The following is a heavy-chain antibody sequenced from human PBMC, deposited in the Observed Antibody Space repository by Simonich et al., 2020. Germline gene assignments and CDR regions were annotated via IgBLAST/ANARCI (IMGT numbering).Heavy chain of an antibody. V-gene: IGHV3-48*03. CDR2: IRSSGSTI. CDR1: GFTFSSYE. J-gene: IGHJ6*04. D-gene: IGHD6-6*01. CDR3: ARDFRLQLVEIGTYYYYGMDV. Sequence: EVQLVESGGGLVQPGGSLRLSCAASGFTFSSYEMYWVRQAPGKGLEWVTYIRSSGSTIYYADSVKGRFTISRDNAKNSLYLQMNSLRAEDTAVYYCARDFRLQLVEIGTYYYYGMDVWGKGTTVTVSS.